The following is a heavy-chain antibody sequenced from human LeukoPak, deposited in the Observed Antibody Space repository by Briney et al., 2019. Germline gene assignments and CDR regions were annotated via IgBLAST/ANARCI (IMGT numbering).Heavy chain of an antibody. Sequence: SETLSLTCTVSGGSISSYYWSWIRQPAGKGLEWIGRIYTSGSTNYNPSLQSRVTMSVDTSKNQFSLKLSSVTAADTAVYYCARGAYYDFWSGYFLGDAFDIWGQGTMVTVSS. D-gene: IGHD3-3*01. J-gene: IGHJ3*02. CDR3: ARGAYYDFWSGYFLGDAFDI. CDR2: IYTSGST. CDR1: GGSISSYY. V-gene: IGHV4-4*07.